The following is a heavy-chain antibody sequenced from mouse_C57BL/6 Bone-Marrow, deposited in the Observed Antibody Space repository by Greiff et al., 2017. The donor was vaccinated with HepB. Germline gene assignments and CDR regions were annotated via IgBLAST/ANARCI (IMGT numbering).Heavy chain of an antibody. Sequence: VQLQQSGAELVRPGTSVKVSCKASGYAFTNYLIEWVKQRPGQGLEWIGVINSGSGGTNYNEKFKGKATLTADKSSSTAYMQLSSLTSEDSAVYFCARSGDYGRGAWFAYWGQGTLVTVSA. J-gene: IGHJ3*01. CDR1: GYAFTNYL. V-gene: IGHV1-54*01. D-gene: IGHD2-4*01. CDR2: INSGSGGT. CDR3: ARSGDYGRGAWFAY.